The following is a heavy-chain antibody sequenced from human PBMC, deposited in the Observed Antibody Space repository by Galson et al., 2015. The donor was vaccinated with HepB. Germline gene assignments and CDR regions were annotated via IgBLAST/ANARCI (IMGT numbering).Heavy chain of an antibody. V-gene: IGHV3-48*01. D-gene: IGHD3-10*01. CDR3: ARSGGSGSQTWDGIWFDY. J-gene: IGHJ4*02. Sequence: SLRLSCAASGFTFSSYSMNWVRRAPGKGLEWVSYISSSSSTIYYADSVKGRFTISRDNAKNSLYLQMNSLRAEDTAVYYCARSGGSGSQTWDGIWFDYWGQGTLVTVSS. CDR2: ISSSSSTI. CDR1: GFTFSSYS.